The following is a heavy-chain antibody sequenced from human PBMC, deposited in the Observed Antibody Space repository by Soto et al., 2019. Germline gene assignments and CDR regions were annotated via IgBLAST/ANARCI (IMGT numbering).Heavy chain of an antibody. CDR2: LFYNGKT. CDR3: ASRPALTPSFDY. D-gene: IGHD2-2*01. Sequence: QVQLQESGPGLVKASQTLSLTCNVSRGSIKSTEYYWSWIRQPPGKGLEWIGYLFYNGKTDYHPSLKRRVSSSLDTSKSRFALTVRSVTAADTAVYDCASRPALTPSFDYWGQGSLVTVSS. V-gene: IGHV4-30-4*01. CDR1: RGSIKSTEYY. J-gene: IGHJ4*02.